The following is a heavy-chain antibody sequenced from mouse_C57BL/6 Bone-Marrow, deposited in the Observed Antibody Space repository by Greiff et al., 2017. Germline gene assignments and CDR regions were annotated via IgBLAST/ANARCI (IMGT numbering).Heavy chain of an antibody. Sequence: QVQLQQPGAELVKPGASVKLSCKASGYTFTSYCMHWVKQRSGQGLEWIGMIYPNSGSTNYNEKFKSKDTLTVDKSSSTAYMQLSSLTSEDSAVYYCARDGYSYAMDYWGQGTSVTVSS. D-gene: IGHD2-3*01. V-gene: IGHV1-64*01. CDR1: GYTFTSYC. CDR3: ARDGYSYAMDY. CDR2: IYPNSGST. J-gene: IGHJ4*01.